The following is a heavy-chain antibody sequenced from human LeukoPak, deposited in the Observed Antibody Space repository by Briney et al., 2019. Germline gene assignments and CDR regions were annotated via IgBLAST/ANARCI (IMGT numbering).Heavy chain of an antibody. V-gene: IGHV4-59*11. CDR2: IYYSGST. CDR1: GGSISSHY. D-gene: IGHD1-26*01. J-gene: IGHJ4*02. CDR3: AREVGATPGSYFDY. Sequence: SETLSLTCTVSGGSISSHYWSWIRQPPGKGLEWIGYIYYSGSTNYNPSLKSRVTISVDTSKNQFSLKLSSVTAADTAVYYCAREVGATPGSYFDYWGQGTLVTVSS.